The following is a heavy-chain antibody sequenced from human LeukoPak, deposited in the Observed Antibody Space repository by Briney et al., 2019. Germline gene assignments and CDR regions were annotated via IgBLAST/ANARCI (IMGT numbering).Heavy chain of an antibody. CDR3: ARGEVRWYYGGNSGFDY. CDR2: IKQDGSEK. J-gene: IGHJ4*02. CDR1: GFTFSSYW. Sequence: PGGSLRLSCAASGFTFSSYWMSWVRQAPGKGLEWVANIKQDGSEKYYVDSVKGRFTISSDNAKNSLYLQMNSLRAEDTAVYYCARGEVRWYYGGNSGFDYWGQGTLVTVSS. D-gene: IGHD4-23*01. V-gene: IGHV3-7*01.